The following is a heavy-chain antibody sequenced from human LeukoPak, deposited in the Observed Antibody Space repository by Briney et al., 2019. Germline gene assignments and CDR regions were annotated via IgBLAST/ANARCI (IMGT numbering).Heavy chain of an antibody. Sequence: SVKVSCKASGGTFSSYAISWVRQAPGQGLEWMGGIIPIFGTANYAQKFQGRVTITADKSTSTAYMELSSLRSEDTAVYYCARDLGIQLWFGDYWGQGTLVTVSS. CDR3: ARDLGIQLWFGDY. CDR1: GGTFSSYA. D-gene: IGHD5-18*01. V-gene: IGHV1-69*06. CDR2: IIPIFGTA. J-gene: IGHJ4*02.